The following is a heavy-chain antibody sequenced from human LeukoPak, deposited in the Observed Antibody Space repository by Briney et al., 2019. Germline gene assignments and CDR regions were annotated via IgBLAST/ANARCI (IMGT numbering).Heavy chain of an antibody. CDR2: IYYSGST. V-gene: IGHV4-39*01. Sequence: SETLSLTCTVSGGSISSSSYYWGWLRQPPGKGLGWVGSIYYSGSTYYNPSLKSRVTISVDTSKNQFSLKRSSVPAAHTAVYYCARAVPDGQNDAFDIWGQGTMVTVSS. J-gene: IGHJ3*02. CDR1: GGSISSSSYY. CDR3: ARAVPDGQNDAFDI. D-gene: IGHD1-14*01.